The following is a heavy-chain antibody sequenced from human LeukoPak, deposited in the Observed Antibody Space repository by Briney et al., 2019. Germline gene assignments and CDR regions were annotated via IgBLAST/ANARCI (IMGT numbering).Heavy chain of an antibody. D-gene: IGHD2-2*01. CDR2: INPNSGGT. V-gene: IGHV1-2*02. Sequence: ASVKVSCKASGYTFTGYYMHWVRQAPGQGLEWMGWINPNSGGTNYAQKFQGRVTMTRDTSISTAYMELSRLRSDDTAVYYCARAGGVKYCSSTSCYLGYWGQGTLVTVSS. CDR3: ARAGGVKYCSSTSCYLGY. J-gene: IGHJ4*02. CDR1: GYTFTGYY.